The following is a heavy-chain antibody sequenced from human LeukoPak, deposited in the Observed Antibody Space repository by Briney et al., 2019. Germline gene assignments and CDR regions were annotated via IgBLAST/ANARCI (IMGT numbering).Heavy chain of an antibody. CDR3: ATATEGAHFDY. D-gene: IGHD1-26*01. J-gene: IGHJ4*02. CDR2: INPNSGGT. CDR1: GYTFTGYY. Sequence: VASVKVSCKAFGYTFTGYYIHWVRQAPGQGLEWMGWINPNSGGTSYAQKFQGRVTMTEDTSTDTAYMELSSLRSEDTAVYYCATATEGAHFDYWGQGTLVTVSS. V-gene: IGHV1-2*02.